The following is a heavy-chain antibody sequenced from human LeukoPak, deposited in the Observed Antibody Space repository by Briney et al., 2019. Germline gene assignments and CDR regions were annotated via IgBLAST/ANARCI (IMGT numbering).Heavy chain of an antibody. CDR1: GFTFSSNG. Sequence: GGSLRLSCAASGFTFSSNGMSWVRQAPGRGLEWVSVISGSGGSPDYTDSVKGRFTISRDNSKNTLYLQMNSLRAEDTAVYYCAKGGKTIMCPTSCYDYWGQGTLVTISS. V-gene: IGHV3-23*01. J-gene: IGHJ4*02. CDR3: AKGGKTIMCPTSCYDY. D-gene: IGHD2-2*01. CDR2: ISGSGGSP.